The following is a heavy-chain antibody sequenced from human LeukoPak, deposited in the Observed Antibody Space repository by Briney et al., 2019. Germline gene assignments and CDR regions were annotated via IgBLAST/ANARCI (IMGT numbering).Heavy chain of an antibody. V-gene: IGHV3-48*01. J-gene: IGHJ5*02. D-gene: IGHD3-3*01. CDR3: ARENYDFWSSTNWFDP. Sequence: GGSLRLSCAASGFTFSSYAMSWVRQAPGKGLEWVSYISSSSSTIYYADSVKGRFTISRDNAKNSLYLQMNSLRAEDTAVYYCARENYDFWSSTNWFDPWGQGTLVTVSS. CDR2: ISSSSSTI. CDR1: GFTFSSYA.